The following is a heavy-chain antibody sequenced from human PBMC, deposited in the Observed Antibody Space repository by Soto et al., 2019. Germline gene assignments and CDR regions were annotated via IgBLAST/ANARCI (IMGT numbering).Heavy chain of an antibody. D-gene: IGHD3-22*01. V-gene: IGHV4-59*08. J-gene: IGHJ4*02. CDR1: GGSINNYY. CDR3: ERLGGYYHALAS. Sequence: ALEILSLTCSVSGGSINNYYWRWIRQPPGKGLEFIGYIYYAGSTTYNPSLKSRVTISVDTSKTQFSLKLTSVTAADTAVYYCERLGGYYHALASWGQGTLVTVSP. CDR2: IYYAGST.